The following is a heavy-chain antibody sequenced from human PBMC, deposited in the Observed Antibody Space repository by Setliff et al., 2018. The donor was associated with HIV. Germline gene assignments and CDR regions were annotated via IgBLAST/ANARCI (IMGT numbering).Heavy chain of an antibody. D-gene: IGHD3-10*01. CDR2: IYTSGST. CDR1: GGSISSYY. J-gene: IGHJ4*02. Sequence: SETLSLTCTVSGGSISSYYWSWIRQPPGKGLEWIGYIYTSGSTNYNPSLKSRVTISVDTSKNQFSLKLSSVTAADTAVYYCARGGSYFGTANYWGQGTLVTVSS. CDR3: ARGGSYFGTANY. V-gene: IGHV4-4*08.